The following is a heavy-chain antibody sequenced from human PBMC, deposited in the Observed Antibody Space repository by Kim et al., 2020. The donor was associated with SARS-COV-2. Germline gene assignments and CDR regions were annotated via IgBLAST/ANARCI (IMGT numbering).Heavy chain of an antibody. J-gene: IGHJ4*02. CDR3: ANLPGIAAAGTRY. CDR2: ISTSGGST. V-gene: IGHV3-23*01. Sequence: GGSLRLSCAASGFTLSSYAMSWVRQAPGKGLEWVSAISTSGGSTYYADSVKGRFTISRDNSKNTLYLQMNSLRAEDTAVYYCANLPGIAAAGTRYWGQGTLVTVSS. CDR1: GFTLSSYA. D-gene: IGHD6-13*01.